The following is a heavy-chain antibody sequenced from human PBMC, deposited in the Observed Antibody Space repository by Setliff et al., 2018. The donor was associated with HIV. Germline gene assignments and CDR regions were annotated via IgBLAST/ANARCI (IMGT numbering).Heavy chain of an antibody. V-gene: IGHV3-9*01. CDR2: IGWNGVSI. CDR1: GFTFDDYA. Sequence: GGSLRLSCAASGFTFDDYALHWVRQVPGKGLEWVSSIGWNGVSIAYADSVKGRFTISRDNAKNSVHLQKNSLRVEDTAVYFCAAQGVLWGQGTLVTVSS. CDR3: AAQGVL. J-gene: IGHJ4*02.